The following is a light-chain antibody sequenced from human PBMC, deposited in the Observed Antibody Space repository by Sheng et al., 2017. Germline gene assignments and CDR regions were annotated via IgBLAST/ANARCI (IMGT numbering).Light chain of an antibody. Sequence: QPVLTQPPSVSGAPGERVTISCTGSSSNIGADYGVHWYQQLPGTAPKLLIYSHTNRPSGVPDRFSGSTSGTSASLTITGLQPEDEADYYCQSYDFSLSVVFGGGTRLTVL. CDR1: SSNIGADYG. V-gene: IGLV1-40*01. CDR2: SHT. CDR3: QSYDFSLSVV. J-gene: IGLJ3*02.